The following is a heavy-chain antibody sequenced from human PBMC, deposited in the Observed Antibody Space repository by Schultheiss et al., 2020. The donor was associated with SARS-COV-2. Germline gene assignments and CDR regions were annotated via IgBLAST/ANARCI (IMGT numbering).Heavy chain of an antibody. CDR1: GGSISSGGYY. CDR3: ARYEQVGRVNWFDP. V-gene: IGHV4-61*08. D-gene: IGHD6-6*01. Sequence: SETLSLTCTVSGGSISSGGYYWSWIRQHPGKGLEWIGYIYYSGSTNYNPSLKSRVTISVDTSKNQFSLKLSSVTAADTAVYYCARYEQVGRVNWFDPWGQGNLVTVSS. J-gene: IGHJ5*02. CDR2: IYYSGST.